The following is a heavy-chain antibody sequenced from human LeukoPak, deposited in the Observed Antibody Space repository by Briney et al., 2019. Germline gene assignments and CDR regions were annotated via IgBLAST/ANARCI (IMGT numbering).Heavy chain of an antibody. CDR1: GFTFGSYS. J-gene: IGHJ4*02. CDR3: ARDGYSYGIDY. Sequence: GGSLRLSCAASGFTFGSYSMNWVRQAPGKGLEWVSSISSSSSYIYYADSVKGRFTISRDNAKNSLYLQMNSLRAEDTAVYYCARDGYSYGIDYWGQGTLVTVSS. CDR2: ISSSSSYI. V-gene: IGHV3-21*01. D-gene: IGHD5-18*01.